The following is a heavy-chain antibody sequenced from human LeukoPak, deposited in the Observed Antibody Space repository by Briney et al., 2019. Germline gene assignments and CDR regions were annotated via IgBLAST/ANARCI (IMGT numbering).Heavy chain of an antibody. J-gene: IGHJ4*02. CDR1: GYTFTSYG. D-gene: IGHD3-10*02. V-gene: IGHV1-18*01. CDR2: ISAYNGNT. Sequence: GASVKVSCKASGYTFTSYGISWVRQAPGQGLEWMGWISAYNGNTNYAQKLQGRVTMTTDTSTSTAYMQLRSLRSDDTAVYYCARVARVRGVIIPDFDYWGQGTLVTASS. CDR3: ARVARVRGVIIPDFDY.